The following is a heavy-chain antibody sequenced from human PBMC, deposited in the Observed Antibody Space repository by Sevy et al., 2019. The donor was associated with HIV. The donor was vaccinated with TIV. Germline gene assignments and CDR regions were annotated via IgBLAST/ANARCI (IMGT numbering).Heavy chain of an antibody. CDR1: GFPFGSHS. V-gene: IGHV3-30*18. CDR3: AKDRRRGYSFGLDS. CDR2: ISYDGDNK. Sequence: GGSLRLSCVGSGFPFGSHSMHWVRQAPGKGLEWVAVISYDGDNKYYADSVKGRFTNSGDNSKNTLFLQMNSLRGDDTAVYYCAKDRRRGYSFGLDSWGQGTLVTVSS. D-gene: IGHD5-18*01. J-gene: IGHJ5*01.